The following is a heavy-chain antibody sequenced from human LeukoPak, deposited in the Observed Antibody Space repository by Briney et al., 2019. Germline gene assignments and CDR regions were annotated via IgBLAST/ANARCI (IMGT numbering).Heavy chain of an antibody. V-gene: IGHV3-33*08. CDR1: GFTVTNNY. CDR3: ARDSRVSGSCLDY. D-gene: IGHD1-26*01. J-gene: IGHJ4*02. Sequence: PGGSLRLSCAASGFTVTNNYMSWVRQAPGKGLEWVAVIWYDGSNKYYADSVKGRFTISRDNSKNTLYLQMNSLRAEDTAVYYCARDSRVSGSCLDYWGQGTLVTVSS. CDR2: IWYDGSNK.